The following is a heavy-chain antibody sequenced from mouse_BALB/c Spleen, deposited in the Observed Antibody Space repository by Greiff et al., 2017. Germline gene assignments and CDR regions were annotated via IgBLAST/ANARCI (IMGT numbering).Heavy chain of an antibody. Sequence: VQLQQSGAELVRPGASVTLSCKASGYTFTDYEMHWVKQTPVHGLEWIGAIDPETGGTAYNQKFKGKATLTADKSSSTAYMELRSLTSEDSAVYYCTREGNYGRFAYWGQGTLVTVSA. CDR3: TREGNYGRFAY. CDR1: GYTFTDYE. V-gene: IGHV1-15*01. D-gene: IGHD2-1*01. CDR2: IDPETGGT. J-gene: IGHJ3*01.